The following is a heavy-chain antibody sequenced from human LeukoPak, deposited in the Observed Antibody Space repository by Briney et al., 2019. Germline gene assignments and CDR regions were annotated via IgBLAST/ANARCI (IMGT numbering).Heavy chain of an antibody. CDR3: ARGRGWFGELRKRWFDP. CDR2: INHSGST. Sequence: SETLSLTCAVYDGSFSGYYWGWIRQPPGKGLEWIGEINHSGSTNYSPSLKSRVTISVDTSKNQFSLKLSSVTAADTAVYYCARGRGWFGELRKRWFDPWGQGTLVTVSS. J-gene: IGHJ5*02. CDR1: DGSFSGYY. V-gene: IGHV4-34*01. D-gene: IGHD3-10*01.